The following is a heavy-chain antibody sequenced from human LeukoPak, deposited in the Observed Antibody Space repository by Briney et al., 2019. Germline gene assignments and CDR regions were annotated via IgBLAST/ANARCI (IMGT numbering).Heavy chain of an antibody. Sequence: PSETLSLTCTDSGGSISSGSYYWSWIRQPAGKGLEWIGRIYTSGSTNYNPSLKSRVTISVDTSKNQFSLKLSSVTAADTAVYYCARGPPGYYYDSSGYFDYWGQGTLVTVSS. V-gene: IGHV4-61*02. CDR2: IYTSGST. CDR1: GGSISSGSYY. D-gene: IGHD3-22*01. CDR3: ARGPPGYYYDSSGYFDY. J-gene: IGHJ4*02.